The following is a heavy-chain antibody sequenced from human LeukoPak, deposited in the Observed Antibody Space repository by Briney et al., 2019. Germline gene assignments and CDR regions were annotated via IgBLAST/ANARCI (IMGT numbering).Heavy chain of an antibody. J-gene: IGHJ5*02. V-gene: IGHV1-2*02. Sequence: VASVKVSCKASGYTFTGYYMHWVRQAPGQGLEWMGWINPNSGGTNYAQKFQGRVTMTRDTSISTAYMELSRLRSDDTAVYYCARGLHKILRTWFDPWGQGTLVTVSS. CDR1: GYTFTGYY. D-gene: IGHD4-17*01. CDR3: ARGLHKILRTWFDP. CDR2: INPNSGGT.